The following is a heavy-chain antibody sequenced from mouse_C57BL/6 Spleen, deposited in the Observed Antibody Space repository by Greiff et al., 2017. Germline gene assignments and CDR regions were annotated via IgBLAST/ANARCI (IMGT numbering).Heavy chain of an antibody. Sequence: VQLQESRAELVKPGASVKISCKASGYAFRSYWMNWVKQTPGKGLEWIGQIYPGDGDTNYNGKFKGKATLTADKSSSTAYMQLYSLTSEDSAVYFCGRCGEGAKSSYDNGRWGDGTTLTVS. V-gene: IGHV1-80*01. J-gene: IGHJ2*01. D-gene: IGHD2-12*01. CDR2: IYPGDGDT. CDR1: GYAFRSYW. CDR3: GRCGEGAKSSYDNGR.